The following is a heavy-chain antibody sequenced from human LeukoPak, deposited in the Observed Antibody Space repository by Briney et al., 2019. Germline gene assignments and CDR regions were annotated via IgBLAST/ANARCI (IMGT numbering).Heavy chain of an antibody. D-gene: IGHD3/OR15-3a*01. Sequence: SETLSLTCTVSGGSISRYYWNWIRQPPGKGLEWIGYIYYNGSNNYNPSLKTRVTISVHTSRSLFSLRLSSVTAADTAVYYCARSPSGRDWDPLHFDYWGQGTPVTVSS. J-gene: IGHJ4*02. CDR1: GGSISRYY. V-gene: IGHV4-59*01. CDR2: IYYNGSN. CDR3: ARSPSGRDWDPLHFDY.